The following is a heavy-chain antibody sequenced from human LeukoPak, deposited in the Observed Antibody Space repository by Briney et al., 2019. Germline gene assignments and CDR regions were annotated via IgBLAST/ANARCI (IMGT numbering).Heavy chain of an antibody. CDR2: TYYRSKWYN. D-gene: IGHD5-24*01. V-gene: IGHV6-1*01. CDR1: GDSVSGNSTA. J-gene: IGHJ3*01. CDR3: ARGGQGDGYSADEAFDF. Sequence: SQTLSLTCAISGDSVSGNSTAYNWIRQSPSRGLEWLGRTYYRSKWYNDYAVSVKSRITINPDTSKNQLSLQLNSVTPEGTAVYYCARGGQGDGYSADEAFDFWGQGTMVTVSS.